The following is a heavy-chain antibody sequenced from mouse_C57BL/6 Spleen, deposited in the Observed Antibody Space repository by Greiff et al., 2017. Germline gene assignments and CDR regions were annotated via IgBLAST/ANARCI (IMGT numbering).Heavy chain of an antibody. CDR1: GFTFSDYG. J-gene: IGHJ4*01. D-gene: IGHD2-12*01. CDR3: AREDSFYAMDY. CDR2: ISSGSSTI. V-gene: IGHV5-17*01. Sequence: DVMLVASGGGLVKPGGSLTLSCAASGFTFSDYGLHWVRQAPEKGLEWVAYISSGSSTIYYADTVKGRFTISRDNAKNTLFLQMTSLRSEDTAMYYCAREDSFYAMDYWGQGTSVTVSS.